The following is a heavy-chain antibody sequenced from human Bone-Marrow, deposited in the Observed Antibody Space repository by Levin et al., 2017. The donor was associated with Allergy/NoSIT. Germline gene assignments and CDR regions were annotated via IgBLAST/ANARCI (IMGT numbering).Heavy chain of an antibody. CDR3: AKDIAVPITGVWHF. J-gene: IGHJ4*02. CDR2: ISGTGDRT. V-gene: IGHV3-23*01. CDR1: GFTFKNYA. D-gene: IGHD3-22*01. Sequence: GGSLRLSCAGSGFTFKNYAMSWVRQAPGKGLEWVSAISGTGDRTDYADSVKGRFTISRDNSKNTLFLQMNTLRVEDTGVYYCAKDIAVPITGVWHFWGQGTLVTVSS.